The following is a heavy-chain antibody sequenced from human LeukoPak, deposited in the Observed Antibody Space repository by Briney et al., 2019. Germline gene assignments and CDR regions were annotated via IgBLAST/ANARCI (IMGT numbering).Heavy chain of an antibody. V-gene: IGHV4-59*01. CDR2: VYYSGST. CDR1: GGPINNYY. D-gene: IGHD1-26*01. CDR3: AREWRGAFFDY. J-gene: IGHJ4*02. Sequence: SETLSLTCNVSGGPINNYYWGWLRPSPGKGLEWIASVYYSGSTDYNPPLKSRVTISLDKSKNHFSLSLTSVTAADTAVYYCAREWRGAFFDYWGQGTPVTVSS.